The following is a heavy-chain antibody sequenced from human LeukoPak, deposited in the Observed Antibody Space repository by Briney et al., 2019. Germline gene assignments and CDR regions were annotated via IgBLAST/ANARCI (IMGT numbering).Heavy chain of an antibody. D-gene: IGHD3-22*01. CDR1: GFTFSSYA. V-gene: IGHV4-30-2*01. CDR3: AREGYYDSSGYNWFDP. CDR2: TYHSGST. Sequence: LRLSCAASGFTFSSYAMSWVRQAPGKGLEWIGYTYHSGSTYYNPSLKSRVTISVDRSKNQFSLRLTSVTAADTAVYYCAREGYYDSSGYNWFDPWGQGTLVTVSS. J-gene: IGHJ5*02.